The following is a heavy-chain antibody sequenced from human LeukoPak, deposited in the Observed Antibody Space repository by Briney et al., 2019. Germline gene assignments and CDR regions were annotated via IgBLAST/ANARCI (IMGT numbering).Heavy chain of an antibody. CDR1: GGSISSYY. CDR3: ARVELDLGTAHAFDI. J-gene: IGHJ3*02. V-gene: IGHV4-59*12. Sequence: SETLSLTCTVSGGSISSYYWSWIRQPPGKGLEWIGYIYYSGSTNYNPSLKSRVTISVDTSENQFSLKLSSVTAADTAVYYCARVELDLGTAHAFDIWGQGTMVTVSS. CDR2: IYYSGST. D-gene: IGHD5-18*01.